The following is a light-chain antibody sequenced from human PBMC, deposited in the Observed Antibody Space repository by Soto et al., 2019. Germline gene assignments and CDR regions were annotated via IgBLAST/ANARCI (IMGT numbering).Light chain of an antibody. CDR2: RND. CDR1: ISNLGSNF. Sequence: QSVLTQPPSSSGTPGQRVTISCSGSISNLGSNFVFWYQQLPGAAPKLLISRNDQRPSGVPDRFSGSKSGNSASLAISGLRSEDEADYHCAAWDDSLRGVVFGGGTTLTVL. J-gene: IGLJ3*02. V-gene: IGLV1-47*01. CDR3: AAWDDSLRGVV.